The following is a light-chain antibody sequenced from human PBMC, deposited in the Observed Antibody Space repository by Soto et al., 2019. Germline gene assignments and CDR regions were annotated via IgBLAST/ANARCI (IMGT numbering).Light chain of an antibody. CDR1: QGVSSS. Sequence: DIQLTQSPPSLSASVGDRVTITCRASQGVSSSLAWYHQQPGKAPKLLIYAATTLQSGVPSRFSGSGSGTDFTLTINDLQPEDFATYYCHQYHAYPVTFGGGTKVDIK. CDR3: HQYHAYPVT. CDR2: AAT. J-gene: IGKJ4*01. V-gene: IGKV1-9*01.